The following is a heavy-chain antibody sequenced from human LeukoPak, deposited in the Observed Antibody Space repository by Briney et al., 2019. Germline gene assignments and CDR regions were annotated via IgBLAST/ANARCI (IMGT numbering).Heavy chain of an antibody. CDR2: IYYSEST. D-gene: IGHD3-22*01. CDR1: GGSISSYY. V-gene: IGHV4-59*08. J-gene: IGHJ3*02. CDR3: ARHGATMIVVEPDAFDI. Sequence: SETLSLTCTVSGGSISSYYWSWIRQPPGKGLEWIGYIYYSESTNYNPSLKSRVTISVDTSKNQFSLKLSSVTAADTAVYYCARHGATMIVVEPDAFDIWGQGTMVTVSS.